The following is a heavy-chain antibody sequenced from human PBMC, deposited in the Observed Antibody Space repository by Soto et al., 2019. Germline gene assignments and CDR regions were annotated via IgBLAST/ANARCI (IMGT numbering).Heavy chain of an antibody. J-gene: IGHJ4*02. CDR1: GGSISSDDYS. V-gene: IGHV4-30-2*01. D-gene: IGHD5-12*01. Sequence: QLQLQESGSGLVKPSQTLSLTCAVSGGSISSDDYSWNWIRQPPGKGLEWIGYIYHSGSTYYNPSLKSRATISVDRSKNQFSLKLSSVTAADTAVYYCARGEDGYNIDYWGQGVLVTVSS. CDR2: IYHSGST. CDR3: ARGEDGYNIDY.